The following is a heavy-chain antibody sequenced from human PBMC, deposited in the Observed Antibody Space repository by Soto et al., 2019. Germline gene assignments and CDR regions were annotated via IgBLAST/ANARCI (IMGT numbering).Heavy chain of an antibody. Sequence: SVKVSCKASDDTFRNYAISWVRQAPGQGLEWMGWINPIYGTANYAQKFQGRVTITTDTSENTVYLELSSLRSEDTAVYYCAGRKYDSSAYYYYSLGLWGRGTLVTVSS. J-gene: IGHJ2*01. CDR3: AGRKYDSSAYYYYSLGL. CDR1: DDTFRNYA. CDR2: INPIYGTA. V-gene: IGHV1-69*05. D-gene: IGHD3-22*01.